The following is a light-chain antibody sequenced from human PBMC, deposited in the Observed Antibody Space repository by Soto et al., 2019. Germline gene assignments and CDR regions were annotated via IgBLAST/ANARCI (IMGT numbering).Light chain of an antibody. CDR3: QHYSSSLQT. CDR1: QTVTSNF. V-gene: IGKV3-20*01. J-gene: IGKJ1*01. Sequence: EMVLTQAPATMSLSPGDRGTLSCRASQTVTSNFLAWYQQNPGQAPRLLIYDASRRATGIPDRFSGSGSGTDFTLTISRLEPEDFVVYYCQHYSSSLQTFGQGTRVEVK. CDR2: DAS.